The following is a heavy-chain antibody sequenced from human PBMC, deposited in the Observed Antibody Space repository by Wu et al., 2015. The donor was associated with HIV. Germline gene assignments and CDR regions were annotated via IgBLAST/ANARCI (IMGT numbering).Heavy chain of an antibody. J-gene: IGHJ3*02. CDR3: ARVYCSSTSCYVPDAFDI. Sequence: QVQLQESGPGLVKPSETLSLTCTVSGGSISSYYWSWIRQPPGKGLEWIGYIYYSGSTNYNPSLKSRVTISVDTSKNQFSLKLSSVTAADTAVYYCARVYCSSTSCYVPDAFDIWGQGTMVTVSS. CDR1: GGSISSYY. D-gene: IGHD2-2*01. CDR2: IYYSGST. V-gene: IGHV4-59*01.